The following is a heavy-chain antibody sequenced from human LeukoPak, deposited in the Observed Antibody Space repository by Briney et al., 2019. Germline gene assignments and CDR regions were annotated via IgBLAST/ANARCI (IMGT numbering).Heavy chain of an antibody. CDR2: IIPIFGTA. J-gene: IGHJ4*02. D-gene: IGHD6-19*01. CDR1: GGTFSSYA. CDR3: ARDPFPGQWLVLGYFDY. Sequence: GASVKVSCKASGGTFSSYAISWVRQAPGQGLEWMGRIIPIFGTANYAQKFQGRVTITTDESTSTAYMELSSQRSEDTAVYYCARDPFPGQWLVLGYFDYWGQGTLVTVSS. V-gene: IGHV1-69*05.